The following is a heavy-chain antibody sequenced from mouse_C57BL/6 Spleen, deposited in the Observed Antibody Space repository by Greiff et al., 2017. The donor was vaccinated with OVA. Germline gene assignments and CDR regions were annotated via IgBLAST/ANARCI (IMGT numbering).Heavy chain of an antibody. CDR2: IDPANGNT. D-gene: IGHD2-1*01. J-gene: IGHJ4*01. CDR1: GFNFTNTY. CDR3: ASRYGNFPDAMDY. Sequence: VQLQQSVAELVRPGASVKLSCTASGFNFTNTYMHWVKQRPGQGLEWIGRIDPANGNTKYAPKFKGKATLTADTSSNTAYLQLSSLTSEDTAIYYCASRYGNFPDAMDYWGQGTSVTVSS. V-gene: IGHV14-3*01.